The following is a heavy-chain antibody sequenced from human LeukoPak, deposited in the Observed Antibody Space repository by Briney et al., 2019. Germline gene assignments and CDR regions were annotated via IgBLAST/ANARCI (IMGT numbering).Heavy chain of an antibody. CDR1: GFTFGSYG. CDR3: AKEDCSSTSCYAGYFDY. J-gene: IGHJ4*02. Sequence: PGGSLRLSCAASGFTFGSYGMHWVRQAPGKGLEWVAVISYDGSNKYYADSVKGRFTISRDNSKNTLYLQMNSLRAVDTAVYYCAKEDCSSTSCYAGYFDYWGQGTLVTVSS. D-gene: IGHD2-2*01. V-gene: IGHV3-30*18. CDR2: ISYDGSNK.